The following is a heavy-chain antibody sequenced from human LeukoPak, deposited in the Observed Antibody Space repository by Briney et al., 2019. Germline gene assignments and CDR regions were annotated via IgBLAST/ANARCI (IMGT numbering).Heavy chain of an antibody. CDR3: ARGSVGATRSLDY. V-gene: IGHV1-18*01. Sequence: ASVKVSCKASGYTFPSYGISWVRQAPGQGLEWMGWISGYTGNTDYAQKLQGRVTMTTDTSTSTAYMELRSLRSDDTAVYYCARGSVGATRSLDYWGQGTLVTVSS. CDR1: GYTFPSYG. J-gene: IGHJ4*02. D-gene: IGHD1-26*01. CDR2: ISGYTGNT.